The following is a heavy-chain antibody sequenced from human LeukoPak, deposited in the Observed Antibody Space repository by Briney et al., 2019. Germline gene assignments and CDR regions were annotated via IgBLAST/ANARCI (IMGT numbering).Heavy chain of an antibody. D-gene: IGHD4-17*01. CDR1: GYTFSGYY. CDR2: IDPNSGGT. CDR3: ARGDGDFVESWFDP. V-gene: IGHV1-2*02. Sequence: ASVKVSRKAPGYTFSGYYMHWVRQAPGQGLEWMGWIDPNSGGTNYAQKFQGRVTMARDTSIITAYMELSRLRSDDTAVYYCARGDGDFVESWFDPWGQGTLVTVSS. J-gene: IGHJ5*02.